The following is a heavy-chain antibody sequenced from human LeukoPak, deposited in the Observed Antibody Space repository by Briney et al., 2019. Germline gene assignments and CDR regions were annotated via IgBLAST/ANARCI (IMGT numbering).Heavy chain of an antibody. CDR1: GGSISSYY. CDR3: ARDSPAAADAFDI. D-gene: IGHD6-13*01. V-gene: IGHV4-59*01. CDR2: IYYSGST. Sequence: SETLSLTCTVSGGSISSYYWSWIRQPPGKGLEWIGYIYYSGSTNYNPSLKSRVTISVDTSKNQFSLKLSSVTAADTAVYYCARDSPAAADAFDIWGQGTMVTVSS. J-gene: IGHJ3*02.